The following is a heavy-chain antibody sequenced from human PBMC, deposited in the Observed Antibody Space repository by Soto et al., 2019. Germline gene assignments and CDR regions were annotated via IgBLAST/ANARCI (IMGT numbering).Heavy chain of an antibody. Sequence: SETLSLTCAVYGGSFSGYYWSWIRQPPGKGLEWIGEINHSGSTNYNPSLKSRVTISVDTSKNQFSLKLSSVTAADTAVYYCARDLRGYYDYWGQGTLVTVSS. D-gene: IGHD3-22*01. CDR2: INHSGST. CDR1: GGSFSGYY. V-gene: IGHV4-34*01. J-gene: IGHJ4*02. CDR3: ARDLRGYYDY.